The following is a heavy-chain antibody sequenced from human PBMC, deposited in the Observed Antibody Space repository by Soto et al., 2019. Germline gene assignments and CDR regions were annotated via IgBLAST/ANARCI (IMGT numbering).Heavy chain of an antibody. J-gene: IGHJ4*02. D-gene: IGHD2-2*02. CDR2: ISSSSSTI. Sequence: GGSLRLSCAASGFTFSSYSMNWVRQAPGKGLEWVSYISSSSSTIYYADSVKGRFTISRDNAKNSLYLQMNSLRAEDTAVYYCARYCSSTSCYNPYYYGSGRNDYWGQGTLVTVSS. CDR1: GFTFSSYS. CDR3: ARYCSSTSCYNPYYYGSGRNDY. V-gene: IGHV3-48*01.